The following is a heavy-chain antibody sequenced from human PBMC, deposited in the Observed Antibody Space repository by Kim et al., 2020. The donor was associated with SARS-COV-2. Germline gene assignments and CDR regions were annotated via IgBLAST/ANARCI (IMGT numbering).Heavy chain of an antibody. V-gene: IGHV3-30*18. D-gene: IGHD3-3*01. Sequence: GGSLRLSCAASGFTFSSYGMHWVRQAPGKGLEWVAVIAYDGSNKYYADSVKGRFTISRDNSKNTLYLQMNSLRAEDTAVYYCAKDLYLLDFWSGYSTLDYWGQGTLVTVSS. CDR2: IAYDGSNK. CDR1: GFTFSSYG. J-gene: IGHJ4*02. CDR3: AKDLYLLDFWSGYSTLDY.